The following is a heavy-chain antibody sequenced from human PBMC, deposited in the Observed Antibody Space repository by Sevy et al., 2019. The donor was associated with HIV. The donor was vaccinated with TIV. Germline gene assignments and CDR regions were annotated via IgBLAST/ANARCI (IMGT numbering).Heavy chain of an antibody. CDR2: ISHDGSNK. V-gene: IGHV3-30-3*01. CDR3: ARDFDSSGYYPIDY. CDR1: GFTFSSYA. J-gene: IGHJ4*02. D-gene: IGHD3-22*01. Sequence: GGSLRLSCAASGFTFSSYAMHWVRQAPGKGLEWVAVISHDGSNKYYADSVKGRFPISRDNSKNTLYLQMNSLRAEDTAVYYSARDFDSSGYYPIDYWGQGTLVTVSS.